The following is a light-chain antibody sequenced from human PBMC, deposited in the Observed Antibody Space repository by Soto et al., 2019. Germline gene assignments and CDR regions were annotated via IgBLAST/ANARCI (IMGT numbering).Light chain of an antibody. J-gene: IGKJ1*01. CDR3: QQRSNWPPGRT. V-gene: IGKV3-11*01. CDR1: QSVSSY. CDR2: DAS. Sequence: SPATLSLSPGERATLSCSASQSVSSYLAWYQQKPGQAPRLLIYDASNRATGIPARFSGSGSGTDFTLTISSLEPEDFAVYYCQQRSNWPPGRTFGQGTKVDIK.